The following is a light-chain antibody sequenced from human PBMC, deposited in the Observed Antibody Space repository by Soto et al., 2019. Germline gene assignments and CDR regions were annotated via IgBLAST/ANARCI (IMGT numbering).Light chain of an antibody. CDR2: EVN. V-gene: IGLV2-23*02. CDR3: CSSGGSPTYV. Sequence: QSVLTQPASVSGSPGPSITISCTGTSSNVGSYKLVSWYQQHPGKAPQLMIFEVNNGPSGVSNRFSGSKSGNTASLTISGLKFEDEADYYCCSSGGSPTYVFGTGTKLTVL. CDR1: SSNVGSYKL. J-gene: IGLJ1*01.